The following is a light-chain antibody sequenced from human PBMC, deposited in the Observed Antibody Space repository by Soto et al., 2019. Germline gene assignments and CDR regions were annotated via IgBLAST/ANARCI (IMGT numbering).Light chain of an antibody. J-gene: IGLJ1*01. CDR1: FNDVGGYNY. V-gene: IGLV2-8*01. CDR2: EVT. CDR3: ASYAGTRLFV. Sequence: QSALTQPPSASGSPGQSVTISCTGTFNDVGGYNYVSWYQQHPGKAPKLVIYEVTKRPSGAPDRFSGSKSGSTASLTVSGLQADDEADYYCASYAGTRLFVFGSGTKLTVL.